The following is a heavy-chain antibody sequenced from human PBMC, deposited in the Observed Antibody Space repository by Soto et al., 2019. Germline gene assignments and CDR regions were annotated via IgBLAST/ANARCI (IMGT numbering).Heavy chain of an antibody. CDR1: GYTFTSYY. D-gene: IGHD6-6*01. CDR2: INPSGGTT. J-gene: IGHJ4*02. Sequence: QVQLVQSGAEVRKPGASVKVSCEASGYTFTSYYMNWVRQAPGQGLEWMGIINPSGGTTSYAQKFQGTVTMTSDTSTSTVYMELSSLKSEDTAVYYCARAKYTSSSLDYWGQGTLVTVSS. CDR3: ARAKYTSSSLDY. V-gene: IGHV1-46*01.